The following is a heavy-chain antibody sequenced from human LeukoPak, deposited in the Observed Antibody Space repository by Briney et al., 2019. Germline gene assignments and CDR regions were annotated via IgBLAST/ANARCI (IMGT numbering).Heavy chain of an antibody. CDR2: IIPILGIA. V-gene: IGHV1-69*04. Sequence: GASVKVSCKASGGTFSSYAISWVRQAPGQGLEWMGRIIPILGIANYAQKFQGRVTITADKSTSTAYMELSSLRSEDTAVYYCARDKAVTTELTQYFHHWGQGTLVTVSS. D-gene: IGHD4-11*01. J-gene: IGHJ1*01. CDR1: GGTFSSYA. CDR3: ARDKAVTTELTQYFHH.